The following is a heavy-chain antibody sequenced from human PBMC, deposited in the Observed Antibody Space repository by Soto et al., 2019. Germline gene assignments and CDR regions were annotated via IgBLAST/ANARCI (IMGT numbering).Heavy chain of an antibody. D-gene: IGHD2-2*01. Sequence: GESLKISCKGSEYSFTSYWIAWVRQMPGKGLEWMGIIYPGDSDTIYRPSFQGQVTISADKSISTAYLQWSSLKASDTATYYCARHAGYCSSTTCSQNDYWGQGTLVTVSS. CDR1: EYSFTSYW. J-gene: IGHJ4*02. CDR3: ARHAGYCSSTTCSQNDY. V-gene: IGHV5-51*01. CDR2: IYPGDSDT.